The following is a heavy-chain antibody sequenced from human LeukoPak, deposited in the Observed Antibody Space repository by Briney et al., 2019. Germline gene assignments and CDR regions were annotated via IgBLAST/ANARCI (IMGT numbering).Heavy chain of an antibody. Sequence: GGSLGLSCAASGFTFSNYAMHWVRQAPGKGLEWVALISYDGSVEKSAASVKGRFTISRDNSKNTLYLQMNSLRIEDTAVYYCARALGSSWDSSLDSWGQGTLVPVSS. CDR2: ISYDGSVE. CDR3: ARALGSSWDSSLDS. D-gene: IGHD6-13*01. J-gene: IGHJ4*02. V-gene: IGHV3-30*04. CDR1: GFTFSNYA.